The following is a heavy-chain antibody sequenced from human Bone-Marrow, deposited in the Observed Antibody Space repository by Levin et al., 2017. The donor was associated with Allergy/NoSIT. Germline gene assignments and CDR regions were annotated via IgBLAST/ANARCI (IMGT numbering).Heavy chain of an antibody. V-gene: IGHV3-15*07. D-gene: IGHD3-10*01. CDR2: LKSKTDSGTT. CDR1: GFTFSGAW. CDR3: ALLEDYYGSGGN. Sequence: TGESLKISCAASGFTFSGAWLNWVRQAPGKGLEWVGRLKSKTDSGTTDYAAPVKGRFTISRDDSKNTLYLQMNNLKTEDTAVYYCALLEDYYGSGGNWGQGTLVTVSS. J-gene: IGHJ4*02.